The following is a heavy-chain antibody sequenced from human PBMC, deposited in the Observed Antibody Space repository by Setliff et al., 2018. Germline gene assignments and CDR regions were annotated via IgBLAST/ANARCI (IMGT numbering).Heavy chain of an antibody. Sequence: ASVKVSCKVSGYSLKDSSMHWVRQVPGKGLEWMGGFAPEVGEIIYAQEIFRDSITADTSTDTAYMELSSLRSEDTAVYYCATGQNYYDSRLDYWGQGTLVTSPQ. CDR3: ATGQNYYDSRLDY. J-gene: IGHJ4*02. D-gene: IGHD3-22*01. CDR2: FAPEVGEI. V-gene: IGHV1-24*01. CDR1: GYSLKDSS.